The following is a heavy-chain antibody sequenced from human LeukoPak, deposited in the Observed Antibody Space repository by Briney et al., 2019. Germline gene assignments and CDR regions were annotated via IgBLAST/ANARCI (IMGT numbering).Heavy chain of an antibody. CDR3: ARGIPQYYGSGSYSLDY. CDR2: IIPIFGTA. V-gene: IGHV1-69*01. Sequence: SVKVSCKASGGTFSSYAISWVRQALGQGLEWMGGIIPIFGTANYAQKFQGRVTITADESTSTAYMELSSLRSEDTAVYYCARGIPQYYGSGSYSLDYWGQGTLVTVSS. J-gene: IGHJ4*02. D-gene: IGHD3-10*01. CDR1: GGTFSSYA.